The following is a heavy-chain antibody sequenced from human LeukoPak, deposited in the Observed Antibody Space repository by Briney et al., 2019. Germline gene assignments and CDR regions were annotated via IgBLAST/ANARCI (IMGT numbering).Heavy chain of an antibody. CDR1: GGSFSGYY. CDR2: IYYSGTI. V-gene: IGHV4-34*01. J-gene: IGHJ4*02. Sequence: SETLSLTCAVYGGSFSGYYWSWIRQPPGKGLEWIGSIYYSGTIYYNPPLKSRVTISVDTSKNQFSLKLSSVTAADTAVYYCARGYSSGWSEPLGYWGQGTLVTVSS. D-gene: IGHD6-19*01. CDR3: ARGYSSGWSEPLGY.